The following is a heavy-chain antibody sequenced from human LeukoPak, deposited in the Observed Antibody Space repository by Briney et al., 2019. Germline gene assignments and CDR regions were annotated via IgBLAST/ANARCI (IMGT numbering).Heavy chain of an antibody. CDR1: GGSVSSDY. CDR3: ATGHSSGWFDY. CDR2: IYYPTTT. D-gene: IGHD6-19*01. V-gene: IGHV4-59*02. J-gene: IGHJ4*02. Sequence: SETLSLTCTVSGGSVSSDYWSWIRQSPGTGLEWIGHIYYPTTTNYNPSLKSRVTMSLDTSNNHFSLDLTSVTGADTAVYFCATGHSSGWFDYWGQGTLVTVSS.